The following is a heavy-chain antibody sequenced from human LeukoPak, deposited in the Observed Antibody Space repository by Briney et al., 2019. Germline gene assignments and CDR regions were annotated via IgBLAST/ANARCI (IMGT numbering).Heavy chain of an antibody. D-gene: IGHD6-13*01. CDR1: GFTFSSYS. CDR3: ASPRPGIAAAGAFDY. J-gene: IGHJ4*02. CDR2: ISPSSSSI. V-gene: IGHV3-48*04. Sequence: GGSLRLSCAASGFTFSSYSMNWVRQAPGKGLEWVSYISPSSSSIYYADSVKGRFTISRDNAKNSLYLQMNSLRAEDTAVYYCASPRPGIAAAGAFDYWGQGTLVTVSS.